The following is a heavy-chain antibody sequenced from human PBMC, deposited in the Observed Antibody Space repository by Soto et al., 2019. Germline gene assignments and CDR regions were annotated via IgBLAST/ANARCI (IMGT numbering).Heavy chain of an antibody. D-gene: IGHD2-21*02. CDR3: ARDHLILPAHDFFYGSDV. J-gene: IGHJ6*02. Sequence: PGRSLRLSCAASGFTFSMYSMSWVRQTPGKGLEWVAKIPQDGVDGHYADAVKGRFTISRDNGKNSLYLQMNNLRAEDTAVYYCARDHLILPAHDFFYGSDVWGRGATVTVSS. CDR2: IPQDGVDG. CDR1: GFTFSMYS. V-gene: IGHV3-7*03.